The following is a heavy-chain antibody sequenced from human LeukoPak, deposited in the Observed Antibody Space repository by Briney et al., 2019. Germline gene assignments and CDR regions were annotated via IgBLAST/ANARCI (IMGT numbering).Heavy chain of an antibody. V-gene: IGHV4-59*08. CDR1: GGSISSYY. CDR3: AVEAATGGWYFDL. D-gene: IGHD1-26*01. Sequence: PSQTLPLTCTVSGGSISSYYWSWIRQPPGKGLEWIGYIYYSGSTNYNPSLKSRVTISVDTSKNQFSLKLSSVTAADTAVYYCAVEAATGGWYFDLWGRGTLVTVSS. J-gene: IGHJ2*01. CDR2: IYYSGST.